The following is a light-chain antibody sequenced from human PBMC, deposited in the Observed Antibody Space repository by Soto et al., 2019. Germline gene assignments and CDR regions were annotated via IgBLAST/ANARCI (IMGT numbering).Light chain of an antibody. Sequence: QSVLTQPASVSGSPGQSITISCTGTSSDVGGYNHVSWYQHSPGKAPKLILFAVSDRPSGVSHRFSGSKSGNTASLTISGRQAEDEADYYCCSYTSLSTVVFGGGTKLTVL. V-gene: IGLV2-14*01. CDR3: CSYTSLSTVV. CDR1: SSDVGGYNH. J-gene: IGLJ2*01. CDR2: AVS.